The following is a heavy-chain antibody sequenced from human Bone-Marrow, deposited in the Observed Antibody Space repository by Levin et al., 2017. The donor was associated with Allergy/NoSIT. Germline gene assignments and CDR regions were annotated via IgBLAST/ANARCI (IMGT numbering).Heavy chain of an antibody. D-gene: IGHD2/OR15-2a*01. Sequence: SQTLSLTCTVSGGSIRSYSWTWIRQTPGKALEWIGYIHYSGSTTYSPSLKSRVTISVDTSKNQFSLKLSSVTAADTAVYYCARVANIGYYFFDYWGQGTLVTVSS. CDR1: GGSIRSYS. V-gene: IGHV4-59*01. J-gene: IGHJ4*02. CDR2: IHYSGST. CDR3: ARVANIGYYFFDY.